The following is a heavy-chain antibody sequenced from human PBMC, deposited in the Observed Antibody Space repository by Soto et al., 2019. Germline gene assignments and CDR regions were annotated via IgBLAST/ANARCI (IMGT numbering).Heavy chain of an antibody. CDR2: ISYDGSKK. CDR3: AKALLGVVVPAAMIVDY. J-gene: IGHJ4*02. D-gene: IGHD2-2*01. Sequence: QVQLVESGGGVVQPGRSLRLSCAASGFTFSSYVLHWVRQAPGKGLEWVAVISYDGSKKYYADSVKGRFTISRDNSKNPLYLQVNCLRAEAKAVDYCAKALLGVVVPAAMIVDYWGQGTLVTVS. V-gene: IGHV3-30*18. CDR1: GFTFSSYV.